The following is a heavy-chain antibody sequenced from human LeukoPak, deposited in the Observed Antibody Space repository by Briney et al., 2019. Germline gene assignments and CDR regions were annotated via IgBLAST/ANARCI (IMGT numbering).Heavy chain of an antibody. CDR2: INTNTGSP. CDR3: ARDIAAGTVDY. J-gene: IGHJ4*02. CDR1: GYTFTSYA. D-gene: IGHD1-1*01. Sequence: ASVKVSCKASGYTFTSYAMNWVRQAPGRGLEWMGWINTNTGSPTYAQGFTGRFVFSLDTSVSTAYLQISSLKAEDTAVYYCARDIAAGTVDYWGQGTLVTVSS. V-gene: IGHV7-4-1*02.